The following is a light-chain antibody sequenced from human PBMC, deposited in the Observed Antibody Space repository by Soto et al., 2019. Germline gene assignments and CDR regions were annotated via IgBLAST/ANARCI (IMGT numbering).Light chain of an antibody. Sequence: DIQMTQSPSTLSASVGDRVTITCRASQSISSSLAWYQQKPGKAPKLLIYKASSLESGVPSRFSGSGSGTAFTPTISSGQPDDFATYYCQQYNSYWTFGQGTKVEIK. V-gene: IGKV1-5*03. CDR2: KAS. CDR3: QQYNSYWT. J-gene: IGKJ1*01. CDR1: QSISSS.